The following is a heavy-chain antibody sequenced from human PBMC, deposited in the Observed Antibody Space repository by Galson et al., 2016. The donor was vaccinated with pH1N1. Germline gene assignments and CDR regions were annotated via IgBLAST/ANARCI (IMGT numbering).Heavy chain of an antibody. CDR3: ARADNYYDTSGYYND. CDR2: IVGMFGTS. J-gene: IGHJ4*02. D-gene: IGHD3-22*01. Sequence: SVKVSCKASRGTFSRYAVSWVRQAPGQGLEWMGRIVGMFGTSNYAQKFQGRVTITADELASTAYMDLSSLTSEDTAVYSCARADNYYDTSGYYNDWGQGTLVTVSS. CDR1: RGTFSRYA. V-gene: IGHV1-69*13.